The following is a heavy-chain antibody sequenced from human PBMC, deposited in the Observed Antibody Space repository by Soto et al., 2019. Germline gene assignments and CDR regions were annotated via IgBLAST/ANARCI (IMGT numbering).Heavy chain of an antibody. Sequence: QVQLVQSGAEVKKPGASVKVSCKASGYTFTSYGISWVRQAPGQGLEWMGWINTYNGNTDYALKVQGRVTMTTDTSTSTAYMELRSLRSDDTAVYYCARRLPPISGVVLISGEWVDPWGQGTLVTVSS. V-gene: IGHV1-18*01. CDR2: INTYNGNT. CDR3: ARRLPPISGVVLISGEWVDP. J-gene: IGHJ5*02. D-gene: IGHD3-3*01. CDR1: GYTFTSYG.